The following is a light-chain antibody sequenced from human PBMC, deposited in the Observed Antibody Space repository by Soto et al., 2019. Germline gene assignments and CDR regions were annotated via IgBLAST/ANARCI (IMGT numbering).Light chain of an antibody. J-gene: IGKJ1*01. CDR1: QSVSSN. V-gene: IGKV3-15*01. CDR2: GAS. Sequence: VLTQSPGTLSLSPGERATLSCRASQSVSSNYLAWYQQKPGQAPRLLIYGASTRAPGFPARFSGSGSGTDFTLTISSLQSEDFAVYYCQQYNNWPWTFGQGTKVAIK. CDR3: QQYNNWPWT.